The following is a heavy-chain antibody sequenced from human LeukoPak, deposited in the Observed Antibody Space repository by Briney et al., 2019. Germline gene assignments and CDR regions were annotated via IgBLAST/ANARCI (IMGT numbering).Heavy chain of an antibody. CDR1: GFILSNYG. CDR3: ARQKFRAGPLRSGAFDI. J-gene: IGHJ3*02. Sequence: PGNSVTPFCAPSGFILSNYGMHSVRQAPGKGQEWLAAISFDGIDKTYTDCGNGRFNICRDNSNNTMDLHMNSLRIEDTAIYFCARQKFRAGPLRSGAFDIWGQGTMVTVSS. CDR2: ISFDGIDK. V-gene: IGHV3-30*03. D-gene: IGHD3-10*01.